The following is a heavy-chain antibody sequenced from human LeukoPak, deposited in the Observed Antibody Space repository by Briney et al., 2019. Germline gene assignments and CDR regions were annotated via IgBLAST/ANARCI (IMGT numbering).Heavy chain of an antibody. CDR1: GLFFSNAW. Sequence: GGSLRLSCTASGLFFSNAWMNWVRQAPGKGLEWVGRIKSKLNGETTDYGAPVEGRFTISRDDSKNTVYLKMNNLKTEDTGIYYCIDFWNDADHWGRGTLVTVSS. J-gene: IGHJ4*02. D-gene: IGHD3-3*01. CDR2: IKSKLNGETT. V-gene: IGHV3-15*07. CDR3: IDFWNDADH.